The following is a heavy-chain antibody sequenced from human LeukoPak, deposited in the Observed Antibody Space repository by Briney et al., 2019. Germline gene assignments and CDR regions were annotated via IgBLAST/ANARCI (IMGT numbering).Heavy chain of an antibody. Sequence: ASVKVSCKASGGTFSSYAISWVRQAPGQGLEWMGRIIPILGIANYAQKFQGRVTITADKSTSTAYMELSSLRSEDTAVYYCATGPLTGVTLFDYWGQGTLVTVSS. CDR2: IIPILGIA. D-gene: IGHD3-10*01. J-gene: IGHJ4*02. V-gene: IGHV1-69*04. CDR1: GGTFSSYA. CDR3: ATGPLTGVTLFDY.